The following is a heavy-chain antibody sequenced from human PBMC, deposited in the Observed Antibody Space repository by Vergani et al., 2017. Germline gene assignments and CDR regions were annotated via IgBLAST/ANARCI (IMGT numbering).Heavy chain of an antibody. Sequence: QVKLEESGGGVVQPGRSLRLSCAASGFSFGNYAMHWVRQAPGKGLEWVGVISYDGTEKKYADSVNGRFTISRDNSKKMMSLQMNSLRVEDTAVHYCARGGKGIIMVVPSTHLWGQGTQVSVS. J-gene: IGHJ4*02. CDR1: GFSFGNYA. CDR2: ISYDGTEK. V-gene: IGHV3-30-3*01. CDR3: ARGGKGIIMVVPSTHL. D-gene: IGHD2-15*01.